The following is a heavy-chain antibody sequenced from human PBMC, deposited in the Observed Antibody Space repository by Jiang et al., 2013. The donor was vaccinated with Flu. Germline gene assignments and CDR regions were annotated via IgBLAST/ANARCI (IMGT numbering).Heavy chain of an antibody. V-gene: IGHV3-21*01. Sequence: QLVESGGGLVQPGGSLRLSCAASGFTFTNYPMNWVRQAPGKGLEWVSSISSSSSYIYYADSVKGRFTISRDNAKNSLYLQMNSLRAEDTAVYYCASFNTAQFDYWGQGTLVTVSS. CDR1: GFTFTNYP. CDR2: ISSSSSYI. J-gene: IGHJ4*02. D-gene: IGHD5-18*01. CDR3: ASFNTAQFDY.